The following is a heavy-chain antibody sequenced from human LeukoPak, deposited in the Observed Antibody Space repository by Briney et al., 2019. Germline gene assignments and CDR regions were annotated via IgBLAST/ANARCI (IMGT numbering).Heavy chain of an antibody. J-gene: IGHJ4*02. CDR1: GFTFDDYG. CDR2: INWNGGST. D-gene: IGHD4-17*01. V-gene: IGHV3-20*04. Sequence: SGGSLRLSCAASGFTFDDYGMSWVRQAPGKGLEWVSGINWNGGSTGYADSVKGRFTISRDNAKNSLYLQMNSLRAEDTALYYCARDRGENTVTQGLDYWGQGTLVTVFS. CDR3: ARDRGENTVTQGLDY.